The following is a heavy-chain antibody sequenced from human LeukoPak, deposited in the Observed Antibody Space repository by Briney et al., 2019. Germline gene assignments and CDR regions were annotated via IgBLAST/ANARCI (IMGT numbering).Heavy chain of an antibody. V-gene: IGHV4-59*01. D-gene: IGHD1-26*01. CDR3: ARVGRRGSYYGLDY. J-gene: IGHJ4*02. Sequence: PSETLSLTCTVSGGSISSYYWSWIRQPPGKGLEWIGYIYYSGSTNYNPSLKSRVTISVDTSKNQFSLKLSSVTAADTAVYYCARVGRRGSYYGLDYWGQGTLVTVSS. CDR2: IYYSGST. CDR1: GGSISSYY.